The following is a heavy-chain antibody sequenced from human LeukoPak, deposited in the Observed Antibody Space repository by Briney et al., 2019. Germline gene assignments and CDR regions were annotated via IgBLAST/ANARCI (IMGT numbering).Heavy chain of an antibody. CDR1: GFTFSSYA. J-gene: IGHJ4*02. V-gene: IGHV3-30-3*01. CDR3: AKDNPFYGSGLLDY. Sequence: GGSLRLSCAASGFTFSSYAMHWVRQGPGKGLEWVAVISYDESNEYYADSVKGRFSISRDNSKNTLYLQMNSLRAEDTAVYYCAKDNPFYGSGLLDYWGQGTLVTVSS. CDR2: ISYDESNE. D-gene: IGHD3-10*01.